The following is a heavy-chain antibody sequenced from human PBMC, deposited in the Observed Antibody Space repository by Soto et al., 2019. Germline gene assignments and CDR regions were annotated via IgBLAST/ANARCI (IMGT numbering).Heavy chain of an antibody. CDR1: SVSNAW. CDR3: TTDLEMATITR. J-gene: IGHJ4*02. D-gene: IGHD5-12*01. Sequence: SVSNAWMNWVRQAPGKGLEWVGRIKSKTDGGTTDYAAPVKGRFTISRDDSKNTLYLQMNSLKTEDTAVYYCTTDLEMATITRWGQGTLVTVSS. V-gene: IGHV3-15*07. CDR2: IKSKTDGGTT.